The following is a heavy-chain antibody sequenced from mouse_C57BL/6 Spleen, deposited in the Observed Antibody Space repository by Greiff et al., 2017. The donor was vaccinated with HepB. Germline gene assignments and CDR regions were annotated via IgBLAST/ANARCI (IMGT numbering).Heavy chain of an antibody. CDR1: GYTFTDYN. V-gene: IGHV1-22*01. CDR2: INPNNGGT. CDR3: AREGLDY. Sequence: EVQLQQSGPELVKPGASVKMSCKASGYTFTDYNMQWVEQSHGKSLEWVGYINPNNGGTSYDQNVKGKATMTVNKYSSTAYMELRSLTSEDSAVYYCAREGLDYWGQGTTLTVSS. J-gene: IGHJ2*01. D-gene: IGHD3-3*01.